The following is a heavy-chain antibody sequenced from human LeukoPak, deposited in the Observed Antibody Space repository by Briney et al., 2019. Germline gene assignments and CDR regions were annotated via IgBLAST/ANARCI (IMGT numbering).Heavy chain of an antibody. V-gene: IGHV4-39*01. J-gene: IGHJ6*03. CDR3: ARHPLSSWHYYYYYMDV. Sequence: SETLSLTCTVSGGSISSSSYYWGWIRQPPGKGLEWIGSIYYSGSTYYNPSLKSRVTISVDTSKNQFSLKLSSVTAADTAVYYCARHPLSSWHYYYYYMDVWGKGTTVTVSS. D-gene: IGHD6-13*01. CDR2: IYYSGST. CDR1: GGSISSSSYY.